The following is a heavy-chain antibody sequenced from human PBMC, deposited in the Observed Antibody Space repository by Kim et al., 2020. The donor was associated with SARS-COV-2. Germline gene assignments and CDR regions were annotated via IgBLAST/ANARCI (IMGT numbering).Heavy chain of an antibody. CDR3: ARDRRYSSGWTPPAGGSFDI. Sequence: GGSLRLSCDASGFSFISYTMNWVRQAPGKGLECVSSIGSNSNYIYYADSVKGRFTVSRDNAKNSLYLQMSSLRADDTAVYYCARDRRYSSGWTPPAGGSFDIWGQGTMVTVSS. V-gene: IGHV3-21*01. CDR2: IGSNSNYI. D-gene: IGHD6-19*01. CDR1: GFSFISYT. J-gene: IGHJ3*02.